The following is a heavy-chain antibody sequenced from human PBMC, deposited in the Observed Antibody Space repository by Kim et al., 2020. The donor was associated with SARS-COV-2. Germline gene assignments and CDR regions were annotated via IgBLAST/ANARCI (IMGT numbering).Heavy chain of an antibody. D-gene: IGHD3-10*01. CDR3: ARDVRSEHILRITMVRGDNYYYYYGMDV. V-gene: IGHV1-69*13. CDR2: IIPIFGTA. J-gene: IGHJ6*02. CDR1: GGTFSSYA. Sequence: SVKVSCKASGGTFSSYAISWVRQAPGQGLEWMGGIIPIFGTANYAQKFQGRVTITADESTSTAYMELSSLRSEDTAVYYCARDVRSEHILRITMVRGDNYYYYYGMDVWGQGTTVTVSS.